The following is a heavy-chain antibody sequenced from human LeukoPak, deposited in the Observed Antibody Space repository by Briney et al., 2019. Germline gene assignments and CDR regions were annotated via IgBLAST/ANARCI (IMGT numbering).Heavy chain of an antibody. J-gene: IGHJ5*02. D-gene: IGHD1-26*01. CDR2: IYHSGST. Sequence: PSETLSLTCTVSGGSISSGGYYWSWIRQPPGKGLEWIGYIYHSGSTYYNPSLKSRVTISVDRSKNQFSLKLSSVTAADTAVYYCAASREVLERSWFDPWGQGTLVTVSS. V-gene: IGHV4-30-2*01. CDR1: GGSISSGGYY. CDR3: AASREVLERSWFDP.